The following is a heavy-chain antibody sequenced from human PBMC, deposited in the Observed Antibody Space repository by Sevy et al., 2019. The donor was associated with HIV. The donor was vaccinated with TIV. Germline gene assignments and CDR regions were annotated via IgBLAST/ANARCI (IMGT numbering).Heavy chain of an antibody. D-gene: IGHD3-9*01. CDR3: ARGGPDDILTHYGMDV. V-gene: IGHV1-69*13. J-gene: IGHJ6*02. Sequence: ASVNVSCKAFGGSFSFYGISWVRQAPGQGLEWMAGIIPILGTTKYAQKFQGRVTITQDESTSTVYMELTSLRSEDTAVYYCARGGPDDILTHYGMDVWGQGTTVTVSS. CDR2: IIPILGTT. CDR1: GGSFSFYG.